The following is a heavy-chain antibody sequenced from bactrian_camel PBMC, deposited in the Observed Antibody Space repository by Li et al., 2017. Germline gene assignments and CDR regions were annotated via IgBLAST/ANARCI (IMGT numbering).Heavy chain of an antibody. CDR3: ATSGFAKAGPPVESDYAH. CDR2: IDGDGTT. CDR1: GSTYCNYD. V-gene: IGHV3S53*01. J-gene: IGHJ4*01. Sequence: HVQLVESGGGSVQAGGSLRLSCVDSGSTYCNYDRAWYRQAPGKEREFVSGIDGDGTTTYADSAKGRFAISKDIAKKTVYLQMNKLRPEDTAMYYCATSGFAKAGPPVESDYAHWGQGTQVTVS. D-gene: IGHD4*01.